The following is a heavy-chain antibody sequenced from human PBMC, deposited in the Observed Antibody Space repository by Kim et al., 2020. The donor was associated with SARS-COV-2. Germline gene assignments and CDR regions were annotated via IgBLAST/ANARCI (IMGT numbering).Heavy chain of an antibody. D-gene: IGHD2-21*01. CDR2: IAHDGRRE. J-gene: IGHJ4*02. V-gene: IGHV3-30*04. CDR3: AGDVRIGMPDYFDY. CDR1: GFTFSTCT. Sequence: GGSLRLSCAASGFTFSTCTMHWVRQAPGEGLQWVAVIAHDGRREYYADSVKGRFTISRDNSKNTLYLQMNSLRADDTAVYYCAGDVRIGMPDYFDYWGQGTLVTVSS.